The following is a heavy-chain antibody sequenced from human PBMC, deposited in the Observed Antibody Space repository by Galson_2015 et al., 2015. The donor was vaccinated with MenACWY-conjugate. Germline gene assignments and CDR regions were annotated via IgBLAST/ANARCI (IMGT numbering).Heavy chain of an antibody. D-gene: IGHD2/OR15-2a*01. V-gene: IGHV1-46*01. CDR1: GYTFTSYY. CDR3: AKGVTLSFDA. J-gene: IGHJ4*02. Sequence: SVKVSCKASGYTFTSYYMHWVRQAPGQGLEWMGIINPNGGCSNYAQKFQGRVTMTRDKATNTVYMELSSLRSEDTAVYYCAKGVTLSFDAWGQGTLVTVSS. CDR2: INPNGGCS.